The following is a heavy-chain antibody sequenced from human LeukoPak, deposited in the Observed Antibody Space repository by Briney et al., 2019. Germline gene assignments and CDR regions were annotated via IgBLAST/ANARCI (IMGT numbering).Heavy chain of an antibody. V-gene: IGHV1-8*02. CDR2: MNPNSGNT. D-gene: IGHD4-17*01. CDR3: ARGDGTGYYYYYYMDV. J-gene: IGHJ6*03. Sequence: ASVKVSCKAFGGSFSSEAISWVRQATGQGLEWMGWMNPNSGNTGYAQKFQGRVTMTRNTSISTAYMELSSLRSEDTAVYYCARGDGTGYYYYYYMDVWGKGTTVTVSS. CDR1: GGSFSSEA.